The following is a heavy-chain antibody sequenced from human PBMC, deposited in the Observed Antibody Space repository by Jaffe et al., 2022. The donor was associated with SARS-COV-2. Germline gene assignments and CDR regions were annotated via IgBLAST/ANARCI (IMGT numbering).Heavy chain of an antibody. J-gene: IGHJ4*02. CDR2: IYTSGST. D-gene: IGHD6-13*01. V-gene: IGHV4-61*02. CDR3: ARETWAAAPLLDY. Sequence: QVQLQESGPGLVKPSQTLSLTCTVSGGSISSGSYYWSWIRQPAGKGLEWIGRIYTSGSTNYNPSLKSRVTISVDTSKNQFSLKLSSVTAADTAVYYCARETWAAAPLLDYWGQGTLVTVSS. CDR1: GGSISSGSYY.